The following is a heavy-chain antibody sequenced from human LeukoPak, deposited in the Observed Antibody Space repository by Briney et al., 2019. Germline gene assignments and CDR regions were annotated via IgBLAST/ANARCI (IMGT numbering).Heavy chain of an antibody. CDR2: INDSGDST. CDR1: GFTFTTYA. V-gene: IGHV3-23*01. CDR3: AKRATQLDY. J-gene: IGHJ4*02. Sequence: GGSLRLSCAASGFTFTTYAMSWVRQAPGKGLEWVSTINDSGDSTYYADSVKGRFTISRDNSKNTLYLQMNSLRAEDTAIYYCAKRATQLDYWGQGTLVTVSS. D-gene: IGHD1-26*01.